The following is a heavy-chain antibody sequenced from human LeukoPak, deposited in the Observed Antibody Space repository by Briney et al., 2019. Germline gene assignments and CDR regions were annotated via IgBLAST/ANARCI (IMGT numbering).Heavy chain of an antibody. J-gene: IGHJ6*02. Sequence: PGGSLRLSCAASGFTFSSYWMNWVRQAPGKGLEWVANINQDGSEKHYVDSVKGRFTISRDNGKDSLYLQMSSLRADDAAVYYCARDPGTIDNFWSGRSRAGMDVWGQGTTVTVSS. CDR3: ARDPGTIDNFWSGRSRAGMDV. V-gene: IGHV3-7*03. CDR2: INQDGSEK. CDR1: GFTFSSYW. D-gene: IGHD3-3*01.